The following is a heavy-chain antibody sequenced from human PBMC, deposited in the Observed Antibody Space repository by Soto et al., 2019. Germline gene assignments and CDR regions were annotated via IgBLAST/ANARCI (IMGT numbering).Heavy chain of an antibody. CDR1: GYTFTSYG. J-gene: IGHJ6*02. Sequence: ASVKVSCKASGYTFTSYGISWVRQAPGQGLEWMGWISAYNGNTNYAQKLQGRVTMTTDTSTSTAYMELRSLRSDDTAVYYCAAAAGPFGNYGMDVWGQGTTVTVSS. D-gene: IGHD6-13*01. CDR2: ISAYNGNT. V-gene: IGHV1-18*01. CDR3: AAAAGPFGNYGMDV.